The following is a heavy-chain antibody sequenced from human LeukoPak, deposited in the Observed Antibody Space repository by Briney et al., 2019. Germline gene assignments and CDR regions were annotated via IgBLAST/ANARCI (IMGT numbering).Heavy chain of an antibody. CDR3: AKDYSSSSDYFDF. V-gene: IGHV3-30*18. D-gene: IGHD6-13*01. CDR1: GVTFSTYG. Sequence: GGSLRLSCAVSGVTFSTYGMRWVRQAPGKGLEWVAFISYDGSNKYYADSVKGRFTISRDNSKNTLYLEMNSLRPEDTALYCCAKDYSSSSDYFDFWGQGTLVTVSS. CDR2: ISYDGSNK. J-gene: IGHJ4*02.